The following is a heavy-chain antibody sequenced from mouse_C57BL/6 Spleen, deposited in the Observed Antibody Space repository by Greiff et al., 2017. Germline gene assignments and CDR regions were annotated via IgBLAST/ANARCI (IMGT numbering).Heavy chain of an antibody. J-gene: IGHJ3*01. CDR3: AREEDYYYGSSYDAY. CDR2: ISNGGGST. V-gene: IGHV5-12*01. D-gene: IGHD1-1*01. CDR1: GFTFSDYY. Sequence: EVMLVESGGGLVQPGGSLKLSCAASGFTFSDYYMYWVRQTPEKRLEWVAYISNGGGSTYYPDTVKGRFTISRDNAKNTLYLQMSRLKSEDTAMYYCAREEDYYYGSSYDAYWGQGTLVTVSA.